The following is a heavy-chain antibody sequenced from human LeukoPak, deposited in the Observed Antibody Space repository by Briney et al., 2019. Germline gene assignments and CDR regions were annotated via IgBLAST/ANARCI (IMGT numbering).Heavy chain of an antibody. V-gene: IGHV4-39*01. CDR3: ARHRGYCSSTSCLNWFDP. CDR2: IYYSGST. J-gene: IGHJ5*02. D-gene: IGHD2-2*01. Sequence: SETLSLTCTVSGGSISSSSYYWGWIRQPPGKGLEWIGSIYYSGSTYYNPSLKSRVTISVDTSKNQFSLKPSSVTAADTAVYYCARHRGYCSSTSCLNWFDPWGQGTLVTVSS. CDR1: GGSISSSSYY.